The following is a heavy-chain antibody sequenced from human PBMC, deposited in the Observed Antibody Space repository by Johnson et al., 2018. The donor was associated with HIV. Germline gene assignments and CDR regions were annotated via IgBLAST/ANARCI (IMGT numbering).Heavy chain of an antibody. CDR2: VNSDGSSL. CDR3: AKRGSGWPSDAFDI. Sequence: VQLVESGGGLVQPGGSLRLSCAASGFTFSNYWMHWVRQAPGKGLVWVSRVNSDGSSLSYADSVKGRFTISRDNAKNSLYLQMNSLRAEDTAVYYCAKRGSGWPSDAFDIWGQGTMVTVSS. J-gene: IGHJ3*02. V-gene: IGHV3-74*02. D-gene: IGHD6-19*01. CDR1: GFTFSNYW.